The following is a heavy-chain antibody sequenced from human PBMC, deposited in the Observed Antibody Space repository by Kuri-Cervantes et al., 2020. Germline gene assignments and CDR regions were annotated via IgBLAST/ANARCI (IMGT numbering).Heavy chain of an antibody. Sequence: ASVKVSCKASGYTFTSYAMHWVRQAPGQGLEWMGIINPSGGSTSYAQKFQGRVTMTRDTSTSTVYMELGSLRSEDTAVYYCARGRQSRLQYFDWYRTYYFDYWGQGTLVTVSS. CDR2: INPSGGST. V-gene: IGHV1-46*01. CDR1: GYTFTSYA. D-gene: IGHD3-9*01. J-gene: IGHJ4*02. CDR3: ARGRQSRLQYFDWYRTYYFDY.